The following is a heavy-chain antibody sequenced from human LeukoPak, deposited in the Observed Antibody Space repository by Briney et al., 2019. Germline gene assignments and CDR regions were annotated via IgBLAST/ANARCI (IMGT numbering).Heavy chain of an antibody. D-gene: IGHD6-19*01. J-gene: IGHJ3*02. Sequence: WVSLRLSCSASGFTFSTYWMHWVRQAPGKGLVWVSHANGGGRSSTHADSVKGRLTTDRDNAKTTLYLQMNSLRAEDTAVYYCAREANSGYSSGDDAFDIWGQGTMVTASS. CDR3: AREANSGYSSGDDAFDI. CDR2: ANGGGRSS. V-gene: IGHV3-74*01. CDR1: GFTFSTYW.